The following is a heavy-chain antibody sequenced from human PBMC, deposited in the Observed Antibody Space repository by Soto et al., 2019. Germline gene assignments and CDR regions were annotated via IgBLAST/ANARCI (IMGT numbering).Heavy chain of an antibody. V-gene: IGHV1-69*01. CDR3: ARGWGYDSTDYYYAY. Sequence: QVQLVQSGAEVRKPGSSVKVSCNASGGTFSRHAISWVRQAPGQGLEWMGGIIPIFGTANHAQKFQGRVTIIADESTSTVYMELRSLRSEDTAIYYCARGWGYDSTDYYYAYWGQGTLVIVSS. CDR2: IIPIFGTA. CDR1: GGTFSRHA. D-gene: IGHD3-22*01. J-gene: IGHJ4*02.